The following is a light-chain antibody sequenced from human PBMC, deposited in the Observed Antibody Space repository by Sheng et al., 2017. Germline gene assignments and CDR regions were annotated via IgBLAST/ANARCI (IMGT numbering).Light chain of an antibody. CDR1: QDISNS. CDR2: AAS. Sequence: DIQMTQSPSSLSASVGDRVTITCLASQDISNSLNWYQQKPGKAPKLLIYAASSLQSGVPSRFSGSGSGTDFTLTISSLQPEDFATYYCQQSYSTPQSFGQGTKVEIK. J-gene: IGKJ1*01. V-gene: IGKV1-39*01. CDR3: QQSYSTPQS.